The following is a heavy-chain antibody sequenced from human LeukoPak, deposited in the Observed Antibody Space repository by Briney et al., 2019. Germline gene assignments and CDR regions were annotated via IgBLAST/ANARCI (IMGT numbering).Heavy chain of an antibody. CDR2: IYHSGST. J-gene: IGHJ4*02. Sequence: GDIYHSGSTYYNPSLKSRVTISVDRSKNQFSLKLSSVTAADTAVYYCARESIAAVGTFDYWGQGTLVTVSS. V-gene: IGHV4-30-2*01. D-gene: IGHD6-13*01. CDR3: ARESIAAVGTFDY.